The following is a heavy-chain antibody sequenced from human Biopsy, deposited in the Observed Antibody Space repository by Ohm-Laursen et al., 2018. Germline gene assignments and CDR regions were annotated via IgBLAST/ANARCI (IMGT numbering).Heavy chain of an antibody. V-gene: IGHV1-69*01. CDR2: IIAPSGTT. D-gene: IGHD3-22*01. CDR3: ARTGTYYHDSSLCYFYGLDL. Sequence: GSSVKVSCKVSGDRFSNYPISWVRQAPGQGLEWLGVIIAPSGTTNNAQRFQGRLSITADESATSVYMELSSLTSEDTAVYYCARTGTYYHDSSLCYFYGLDLWGQGSTVTVFS. CDR1: GDRFSNYP. J-gene: IGHJ6*02.